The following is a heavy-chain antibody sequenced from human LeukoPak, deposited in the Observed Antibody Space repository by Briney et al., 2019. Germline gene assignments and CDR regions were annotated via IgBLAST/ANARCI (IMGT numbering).Heavy chain of an antibody. CDR3: ARLKSIYGDQLLYLDWFDP. D-gene: IGHD2-2*02. V-gene: IGHV4-59*12. CDR1: GGSISSYY. J-gene: IGHJ5*02. CDR2: IYYSGST. Sequence: SETLSLTCTVSGGSISSYYWSWIRQPPGKGLEWIGYIYYSGSTNYNPSLKSRVTISVDTSKNQFSLKLSSVTAADTAVYYCARLKSIYGDQLLYLDWFDPWGQGTLVTVSS.